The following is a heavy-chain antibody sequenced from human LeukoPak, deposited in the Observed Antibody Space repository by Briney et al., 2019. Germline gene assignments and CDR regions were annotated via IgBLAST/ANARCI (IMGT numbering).Heavy chain of an antibody. V-gene: IGHV4-34*01. D-gene: IGHD2-2*01. J-gene: IGHJ4*02. Sequence: SETLSLTCAVYGGSFSGYYWSWIRQPPGKGLEWIGEINHSGSTNYNPSLKSRVTISVDTSKNQVSLRLTSVTAADTAVYYCARHASPDIVIVPAATFDYWGQGTLVTVSS. CDR3: ARHASPDIVIVPAATFDY. CDR2: INHSGST. CDR1: GGSFSGYY.